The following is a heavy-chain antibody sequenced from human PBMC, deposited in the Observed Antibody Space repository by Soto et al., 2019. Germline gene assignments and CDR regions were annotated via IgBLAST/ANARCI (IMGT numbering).Heavy chain of an antibody. D-gene: IGHD3-10*01. V-gene: IGHV5-51*01. CDR2: IYPGASNT. J-gene: IGHJ4*02. Sequence: PGESLKISCRGSGYTFTDYWIVWVRQTPEKGLEWMGIIYPGASNTRYSPSFQGQVTISADKSLSTAYLQWNSLKASDTAMYYCARKYYYGAGTLDYWGQGTLVTVSS. CDR1: GYTFTDYW. CDR3: ARKYYYGAGTLDY.